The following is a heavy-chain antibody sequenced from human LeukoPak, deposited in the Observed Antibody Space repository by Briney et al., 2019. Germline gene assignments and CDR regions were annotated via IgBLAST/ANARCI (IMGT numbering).Heavy chain of an antibody. J-gene: IGHJ4*02. Sequence: ASVKVSCMASGYTFTSYYMHWVRQAPGQGLEWMGIINPSGGSTSYAQKFQGRVTMTRDTSTSTVYMELSSLRSEDTAVYYCARDSLYGDYGGGLDYWGQGTLVTVSS. CDR2: INPSGGST. D-gene: IGHD4-17*01. CDR1: GYTFTSYY. V-gene: IGHV1-46*01. CDR3: ARDSLYGDYGGGLDY.